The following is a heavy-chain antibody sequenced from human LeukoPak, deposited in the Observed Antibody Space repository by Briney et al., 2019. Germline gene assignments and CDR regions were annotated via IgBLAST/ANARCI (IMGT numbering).Heavy chain of an antibody. D-gene: IGHD3-16*01. CDR3: ARVGSMITFGGVFDY. CDR2: IPSSSSYI. J-gene: IGHJ4*02. CDR1: GFTFPPPR. Sequence: GGSLRLSCAASGFTFPPPRPTSVRQAPGTRLHPAPPIPSSSSYIYYADSVKGRFTISRDNAKNSLYLQMNSLRAEDTAVYYCARVGSMITFGGVFDYWGQGTLVTVSS. V-gene: IGHV3-21*01.